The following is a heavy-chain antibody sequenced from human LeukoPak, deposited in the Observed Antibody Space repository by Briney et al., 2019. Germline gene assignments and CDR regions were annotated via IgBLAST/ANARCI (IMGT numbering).Heavy chain of an antibody. CDR3: ARRPTNCTNGVCYTYNWFDP. CDR1: GGSFSGYY. CDR2: INHSGST. V-gene: IGHV4-34*01. J-gene: IGHJ5*02. D-gene: IGHD2-8*01. Sequence: SETLSLTCAVYGGSFSGYYWSWIRQPPGKGLEWIGEINHSGSTNYNPSLKSRVTISVDTSKNQFSLKLSSVTAADTAVYYCARRPTNCTNGVCYTYNWFDPWGQGTLVTVSS.